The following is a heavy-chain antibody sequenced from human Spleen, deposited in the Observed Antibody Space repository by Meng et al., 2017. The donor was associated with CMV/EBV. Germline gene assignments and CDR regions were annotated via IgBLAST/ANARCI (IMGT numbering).Heavy chain of an antibody. J-gene: IGHJ4*02. CDR1: GFIFSNYG. CDR2: IRNDRSNK. CDR3: ANSGLSGRTR. V-gene: IGHV3-30*02. Sequence: GGSLRLSCAASGFIFSNYGMHWVRQAPGKGLEWVAFIRNDRSNKYYADSLKGRFTISRDNAKNSLFLQMDSLRAEDTAMYYCANSGLSGRTRWGQGTLVTVSS.